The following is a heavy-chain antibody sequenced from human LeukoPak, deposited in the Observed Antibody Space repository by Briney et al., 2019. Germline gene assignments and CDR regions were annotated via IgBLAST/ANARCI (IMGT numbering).Heavy chain of an antibody. CDR2: IYYSGST. V-gene: IGHV4-59*01. J-gene: IGHJ4*02. CDR1: GGSISSYY. D-gene: IGHD5-18*01. Sequence: SETLSLTCTVPGGSISSYYWSWIRQPPGKGLEWIGYIYYSGSTNHNPSLKSRVTISVDTSKNQFSLKLSSVTAADTAVYYCARESSGYPPRHWDYWGQGTLVTVSS. CDR3: ARESSGYPPRHWDY.